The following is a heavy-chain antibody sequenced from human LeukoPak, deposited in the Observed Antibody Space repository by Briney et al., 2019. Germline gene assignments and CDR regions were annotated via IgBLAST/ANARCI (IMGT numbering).Heavy chain of an antibody. CDR2: IDYSGTT. CDR3: ARVVVGVTFDY. V-gene: IGHV4-59*01. D-gene: IGHD3-16*01. CDR1: GGSISSDY. J-gene: IGHJ4*02. Sequence: SETLSLTCTVSGGSISSDYWNWIRQPAGKGLEWIGNIDYSGTTNYNPSLKSRVTISVDTSKNQFSLKLSSVTAADTAVYFCARVVVGVTFDYWGQGTLVTVSS.